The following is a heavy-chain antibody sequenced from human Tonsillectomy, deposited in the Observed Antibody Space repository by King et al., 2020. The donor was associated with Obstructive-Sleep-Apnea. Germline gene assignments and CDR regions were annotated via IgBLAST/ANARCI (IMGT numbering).Heavy chain of an antibody. CDR1: GGAFISSA. Sequence: QLVQSGAEVKKPGSSVMVSCKASGGAFISSALSWVRQAPGQGLEWMGGIITIFCTPDYAQKFQGRVTITADEYTRTIYLELNSLRSEDTAVYYCARGVGSAMITAWLDPWGQGTLVSVSS. CDR2: IITIFCTP. J-gene: IGHJ5*02. V-gene: IGHV1-69*12. CDR3: ARGVGSAMITAWLDP. D-gene: IGHD5-18*01.